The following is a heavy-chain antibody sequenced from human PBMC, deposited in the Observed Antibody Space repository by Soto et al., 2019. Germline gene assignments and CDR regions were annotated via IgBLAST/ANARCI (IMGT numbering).Heavy chain of an antibody. J-gene: IGHJ4*02. V-gene: IGHV1-3*01. Sequence: QVQLVQSGAEVKKPGASVKVSCKASGYTFTSYAMHWVRQAPGQRLEWMGWINACNGNTKYSQKFQGRVTITRDTPASTAYMELSRLRSEDTAVYYCARGPGGPDGPGDYCGQGTLVTVSS. CDR3: ARGPGGPDGPGDY. CDR2: INACNGNT. CDR1: GYTFTSYA. D-gene: IGHD2-15*01.